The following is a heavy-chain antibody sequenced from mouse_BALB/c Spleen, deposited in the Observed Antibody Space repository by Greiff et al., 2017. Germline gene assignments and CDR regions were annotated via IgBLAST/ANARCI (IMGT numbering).Heavy chain of an antibody. CDR1: GFTFSSFG. V-gene: IGHV5-17*02. Sequence: EVQVVESGGGLVQPGGSRKLSCAASGFTFSSFGMHWVRQAPEKGLEWVAYISSGSSTIYYADTVKGRFTISRDNPKNTLILQMTSLRSEDTAMYYCARNYGSSYAMDYWGQGTSVTVSS. D-gene: IGHD1-1*01. CDR3: ARNYGSSYAMDY. CDR2: ISSGSSTI. J-gene: IGHJ4*01.